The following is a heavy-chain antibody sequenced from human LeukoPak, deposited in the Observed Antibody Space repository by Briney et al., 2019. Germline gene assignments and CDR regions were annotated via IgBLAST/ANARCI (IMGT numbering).Heavy chain of an antibody. J-gene: IGHJ6*03. CDR2: ISYDGSNK. D-gene: IGHD3-10*01. V-gene: IGHV3-30-3*02. Sequence: GGSLRLSCAASGFTFSSYAMHWVRQAPGKGLEWVAVISYDGSNKYYADSVKGRFTISRDNSKNTLYLQMNSLRAEDTAVYYCAKRPRGSGYMDVWGKGTTVTVSS. CDR3: AKRPRGSGYMDV. CDR1: GFTFSSYA.